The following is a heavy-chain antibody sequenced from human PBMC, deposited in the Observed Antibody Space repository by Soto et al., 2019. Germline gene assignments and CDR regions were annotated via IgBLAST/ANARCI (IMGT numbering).Heavy chain of an antibody. Sequence: SETLSLTCAVYGGSFSGYSWSWMRQPPGQGLEWTGEINHSGSTNYNPSLKSRVTISVDTSKNQFSLKLSSVTAADTAVYYCAGMGYDFWSGYTSGFDPWGQGTLGTVSS. CDR3: AGMGYDFWSGYTSGFDP. D-gene: IGHD3-3*01. J-gene: IGHJ5*02. V-gene: IGHV4-34*01. CDR2: INHSGST. CDR1: GGSFSGYS.